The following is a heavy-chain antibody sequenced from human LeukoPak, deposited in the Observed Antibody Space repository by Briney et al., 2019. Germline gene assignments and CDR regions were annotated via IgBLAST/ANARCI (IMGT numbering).Heavy chain of an antibody. CDR1: GFTFTSSA. D-gene: IGHD5-18*01. Sequence: SVKVSCKASGFTFTSSAMQWVRQARGQHLEWIGWIVVGSGNTNYAQKFQERVTITRDMSTSTAYMELSSLRSEDTAVYYCARDLSGITGYTYGRGIDYWGQGTLVTVSS. CDR2: IVVGSGNT. J-gene: IGHJ4*02. V-gene: IGHV1-58*02. CDR3: ARDLSGITGYTYGRGIDY.